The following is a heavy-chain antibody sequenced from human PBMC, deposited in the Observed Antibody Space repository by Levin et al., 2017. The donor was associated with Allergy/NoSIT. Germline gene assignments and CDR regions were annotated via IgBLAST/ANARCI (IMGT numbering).Heavy chain of an antibody. J-gene: IGHJ5*02. D-gene: IGHD6-13*01. CDR2: INIKTGSP. Sequence: GASVKVSCKASGYTFSSYAMNWVRQAPGQGLEWMGWINIKTGSPTYAQGFTGRFVFSLDTSVSTAYLQISSLKPEDTAVYYCARALSSSWYDWFDPWGQGTLVTVSS. V-gene: IGHV7-4-1*02. CDR3: ARALSSSWYDWFDP. CDR1: GYTFSSYA.